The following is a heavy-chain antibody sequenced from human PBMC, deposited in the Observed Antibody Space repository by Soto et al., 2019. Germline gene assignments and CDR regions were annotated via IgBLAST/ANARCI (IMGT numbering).Heavy chain of an antibody. CDR3: ARGNALDV. J-gene: IGHJ3*01. CDR1: GDSVSSDVTS. CDR2: TYYRSKWFH. V-gene: IGHV6-1*01. D-gene: IGHD3-10*01. Sequence: QGQLQQSGPGLVKPSQTLSLTCAISGDSVSSDVTSWNWIRQSPSRGLEWLARTYYRSKWFHDYAASVKSRNTINPATSKNQYTLELNSMAPEVSAVYYCARGNALDVWGQGTVVTVSS.